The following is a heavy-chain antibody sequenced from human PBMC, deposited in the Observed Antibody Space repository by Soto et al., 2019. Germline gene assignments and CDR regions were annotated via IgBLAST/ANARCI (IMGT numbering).Heavy chain of an antibody. CDR1: GFTFSSYG. V-gene: IGHV3-30*18. CDR2: ISHDGTDK. Sequence: QVQLVESGGGVVQPGRSLRLSCAASGFTFSSYGIHCVRQAPGKGLEWVALISHDGTDKYYADSVKGRFTISRDNFKNTLYLQMSSLRPEDTAVYYCVKERYAQLWLEDYGMDVWGQGTTVTV. J-gene: IGHJ6*02. D-gene: IGHD5-18*01. CDR3: VKERYAQLWLEDYGMDV.